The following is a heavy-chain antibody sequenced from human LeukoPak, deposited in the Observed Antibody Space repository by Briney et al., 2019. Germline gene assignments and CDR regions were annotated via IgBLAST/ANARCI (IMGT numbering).Heavy chain of an antibody. J-gene: IGHJ4*02. CDR1: GGSISSSSYY. CDR2: IYYSGST. CDR3: ASTYYYGSGSYYIH. D-gene: IGHD3-10*01. Sequence: SETPSLTCTVSGGSISSSSYYWGWIRQPPGKGLEWIGSIYYSGSTYYNPSLKSRVTISVDTSKNQFSLKLSSVTAADTAVYYCASTYYYGSGSYYIHWGQGTLVTVSS. V-gene: IGHV4-39*01.